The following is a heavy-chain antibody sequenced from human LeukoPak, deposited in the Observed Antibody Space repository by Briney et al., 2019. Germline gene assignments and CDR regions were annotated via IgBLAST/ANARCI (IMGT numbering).Heavy chain of an antibody. CDR1: GGTFSSYS. CDR2: IIPIFSTT. V-gene: IGHV1-69*13. J-gene: IGHJ6*02. Sequence: ASVKVSCKASGGTFSSYSISWVRQAPGQGLEWMGRIIPIFSTTNYAQKFQGRVTVTADESATTAYMELSSLRSEDTAVYYCARVHYYGSGIERTNYGMDVWGQGTTVTVSS. CDR3: ARVHYYGSGIERTNYGMDV. D-gene: IGHD3-10*01.